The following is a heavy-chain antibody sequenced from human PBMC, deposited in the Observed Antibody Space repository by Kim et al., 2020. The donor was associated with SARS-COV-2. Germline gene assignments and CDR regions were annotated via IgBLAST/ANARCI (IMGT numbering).Heavy chain of an antibody. J-gene: IGHJ4*02. V-gene: IGHV4-34*01. Sequence: SGSTNYNPSLKSRVTISVDTSKNQFSLKLSSVTAADTAVYYCARGLPIGYWGQGTLVTVSS. CDR2: SGST. CDR3: ARGLPIGY.